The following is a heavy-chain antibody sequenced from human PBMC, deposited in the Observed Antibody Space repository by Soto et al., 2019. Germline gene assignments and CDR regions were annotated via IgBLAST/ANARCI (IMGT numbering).Heavy chain of an antibody. Sequence: SETLSLTCTVSGVSISSSGDYWGWIRQPPGKGLEWIGTFFSAEKTYYHPSLKSRLTISVDTSKNQFSLNLSSVTAADTAVYYCARLPRTTVHGTGADYWGQGTLVTVS. CDR2: FFSAEKT. V-gene: IGHV4-39*01. CDR3: ARLPRTTVHGTGADY. CDR1: GVSISSSGDY. J-gene: IGHJ4*02. D-gene: IGHD4-17*01.